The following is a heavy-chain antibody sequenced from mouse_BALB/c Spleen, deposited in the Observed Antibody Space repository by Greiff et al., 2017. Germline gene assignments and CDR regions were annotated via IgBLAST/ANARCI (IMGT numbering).Heavy chain of an antibody. Sequence: VQLQQSGPELVKPGASVKMSCKASGYTFTSYVMHWVKQKPGQGLEWIGYINPYNDGTKYNEKFKGKATLTSDKSSSTAYMELSSLTSEDSAVYNCARKWITTVVEELYWYFEVWGAGTTVTVSS. J-gene: IGHJ1*01. CDR2: INPYNDGT. D-gene: IGHD1-1*01. CDR3: ARKWITTVVEELYWYFEV. V-gene: IGHV1-14*01. CDR1: GYTFTSYV.